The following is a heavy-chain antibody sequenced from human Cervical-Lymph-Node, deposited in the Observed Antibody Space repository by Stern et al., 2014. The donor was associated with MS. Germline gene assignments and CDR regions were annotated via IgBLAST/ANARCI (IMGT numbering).Heavy chain of an antibody. Sequence: QLQLQESGPRLVKPSETLSLTCSVSPYSISSGYYWAWIRQSPGKGLEWIGTTHRSGSTYYNPSLKSRVTISADTSKNQFFLMLTSVAAADTAVHYCARWGYGDYEADYWGQGTLVTVSS. V-gene: IGHV4-38-2*02. CDR1: PYSISSGYY. CDR3: ARWGYGDYEADY. CDR2: THRSGST. J-gene: IGHJ4*02. D-gene: IGHD4-17*01.